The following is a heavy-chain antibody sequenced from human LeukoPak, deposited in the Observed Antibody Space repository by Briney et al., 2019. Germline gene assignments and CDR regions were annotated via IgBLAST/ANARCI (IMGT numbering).Heavy chain of an antibody. V-gene: IGHV1-46*01. CDR3: ARPAGGLKYFDY. CDR1: GYTFTSYY. J-gene: IGHJ4*02. CDR2: VDPSGGST. D-gene: IGHD6-13*01. Sequence: GASVKVSCKASGYTFTSYYMHWVRQAPGQGLEWMGIVDPSGGSTRYAQKFQGRVTMTRDTSTSTVYMELSSLRSEDTAVFYCARPAGGLKYFDYWGQGTLVTVSS.